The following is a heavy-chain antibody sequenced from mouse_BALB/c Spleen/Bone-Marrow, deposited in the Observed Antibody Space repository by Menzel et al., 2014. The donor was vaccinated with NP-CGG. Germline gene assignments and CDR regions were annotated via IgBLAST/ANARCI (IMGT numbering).Heavy chain of an antibody. CDR3: ASYRYGWYFDV. Sequence: VQLQQSGAELVKPGASVKLSCTASGFNIKDTYLHWVKQRPEQGLDWIGRIDPAIFTKYDPKFQGRATITADTSSNTAYLHLSSLTSEDTAVYYCASYRYGWYFDVWGAGTTVTVSS. D-gene: IGHD2-14*01. CDR1: GFNIKDTY. V-gene: IGHV14-3*02. CDR2: IDPAIFT. J-gene: IGHJ1*01.